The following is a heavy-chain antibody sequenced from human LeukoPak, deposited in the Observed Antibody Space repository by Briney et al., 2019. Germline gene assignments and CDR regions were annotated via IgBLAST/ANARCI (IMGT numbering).Heavy chain of an antibody. CDR3: ARDYASDY. D-gene: IGHD3-10*01. V-gene: IGHV3-7*01. J-gene: IGHJ4*02. Sequence: DSVKGRFTIYRDNAKNSLYLQMSSLRAEDTAVYYCARDYASDYWGQGTLVTVSS.